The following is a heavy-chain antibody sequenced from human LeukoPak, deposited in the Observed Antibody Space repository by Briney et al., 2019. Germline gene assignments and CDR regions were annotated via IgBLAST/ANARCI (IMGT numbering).Heavy chain of an antibody. CDR1: GFTFSSYS. CDR2: ISSSSSYI. CDR3: ARGGHFSASGSFPDY. J-gene: IGHJ4*02. D-gene: IGHD3-10*01. Sequence: KPGGSLRLSCVASGFTFSSYSMNWVRQAPGKGLEWVSSISSSSSYIYYADSVKGRFTISRDNAKNSLSLQLNSLRAEDTAVYYCARGGHFSASGSFPDYWGQGTLVTVSS. V-gene: IGHV3-21*01.